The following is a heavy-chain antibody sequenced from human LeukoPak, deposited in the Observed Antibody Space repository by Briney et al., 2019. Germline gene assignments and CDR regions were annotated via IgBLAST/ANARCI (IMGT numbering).Heavy chain of an antibody. D-gene: IGHD6-13*01. J-gene: IGHJ4*02. V-gene: IGHV1-24*01. CDR1: GYTLTELS. Sequence: ASVKVSCKVSGYTLTELSMHWVRQAPGKGLEWMGGFDSEDGETIYAQKFQGRVTMTEDTSTDTAYTELSSLRSEDTAVYYCATGGLAAAGLRGTIDYWGQGTLVTVSS. CDR3: ATGGLAAAGLRGTIDY. CDR2: FDSEDGET.